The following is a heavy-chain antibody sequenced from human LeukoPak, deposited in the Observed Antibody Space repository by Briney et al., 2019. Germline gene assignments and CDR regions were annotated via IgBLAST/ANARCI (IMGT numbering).Heavy chain of an antibody. CDR1: GYTFTGYY. J-gene: IGHJ4*02. CDR2: INPNSGGT. Sequence: ASVNVSCKASGYTFTGYYMHWVRQAPGQGLEWMGWINPNSGGTNYAQKFQGRVTMTRDTSISTAYMELSRLRSDDTAVYYCARGAYYYDSSGYYTPGYFDYWGQGTLVTVSS. D-gene: IGHD3-22*01. V-gene: IGHV1-2*02. CDR3: ARGAYYYDSSGYYTPGYFDY.